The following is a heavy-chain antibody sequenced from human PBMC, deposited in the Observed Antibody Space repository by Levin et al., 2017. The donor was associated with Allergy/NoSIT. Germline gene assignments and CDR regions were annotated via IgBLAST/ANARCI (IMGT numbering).Heavy chain of an antibody. Sequence: KVSCKGSGYSFTSYWISWVRQMPGKGLEWMGRIDPSDSYTNYSPSFQGHVTISADKSISTAYLQWSSLKASDTAMYYCARLDDYVWGSSDYWGQGTLVTVSS. CDR2: IDPSDSYT. V-gene: IGHV5-10-1*01. D-gene: IGHD3-16*01. CDR3: ARLDDYVWGSSDY. J-gene: IGHJ4*02. CDR1: GYSFTSYW.